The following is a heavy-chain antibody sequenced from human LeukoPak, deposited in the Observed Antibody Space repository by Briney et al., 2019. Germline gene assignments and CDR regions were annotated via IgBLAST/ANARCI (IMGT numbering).Heavy chain of an antibody. CDR1: GLTFSNYA. CDR2: ISGSSGST. V-gene: IGHV3-23*01. D-gene: IGHD1-1*01. Sequence: GGSLRLSCVVSGLTFSNYAMSWVRQAPGKRPEWVSAISGSSGSTYYGDSVKGRFTISRDSSNNTLYLQMRSLRAEDTAIYFCAKPSWTITEGDYWGQGTLVTVSS. J-gene: IGHJ4*02. CDR3: AKPSWTITEGDY.